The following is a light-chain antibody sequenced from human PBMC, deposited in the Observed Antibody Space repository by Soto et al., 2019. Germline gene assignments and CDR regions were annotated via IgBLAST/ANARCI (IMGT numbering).Light chain of an antibody. CDR3: QQYNTHSS. Sequence: DIQMTQSPSTLSASVGDRVTITCRASQSISSWLAWYQQKPGQAPKLLIYQTSRLESGVPSRFSGSGSGSEFTLTIDSLQPDDSATYYCQQYNTHSSFGQGTKLEI. CDR1: QSISSW. CDR2: QTS. J-gene: IGKJ2*01. V-gene: IGKV1-5*03.